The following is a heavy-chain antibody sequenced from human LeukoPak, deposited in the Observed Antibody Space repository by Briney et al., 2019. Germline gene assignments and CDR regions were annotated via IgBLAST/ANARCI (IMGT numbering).Heavy chain of an antibody. J-gene: IGHJ3*02. CDR2: ISGSGGTV. D-gene: IGHD1-14*01. V-gene: IGHV3-11*01. CDR1: GFTFSDYY. CDR3: TRDRGIALDM. Sequence: PGGSLRLSCAASGFTFSDYYMSWVRQAPGKGLEWVSYISGSGGTVSYADSVKGRFSISRDSAKNSLFLHMNSLRAEDTGVYYCTRDRGIALDMWGQGTMVAVSS.